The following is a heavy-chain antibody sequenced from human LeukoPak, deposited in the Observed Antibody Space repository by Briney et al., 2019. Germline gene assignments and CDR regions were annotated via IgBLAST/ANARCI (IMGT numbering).Heavy chain of an antibody. CDR1: GASISTYY. Sequence: SETLSLTCTVSGASISTYYWSWLRQPPGKGLEWLGYIYFTGSTNYNPSLESRISISVDTSTNQFSLKLSSVTAADTAVYYCARSYSSGWLFFDYWGQGTLVTVSS. CDR3: ARSYSSGWLFFDY. V-gene: IGHV4-59*08. D-gene: IGHD6-19*01. J-gene: IGHJ4*02. CDR2: IYFTGST.